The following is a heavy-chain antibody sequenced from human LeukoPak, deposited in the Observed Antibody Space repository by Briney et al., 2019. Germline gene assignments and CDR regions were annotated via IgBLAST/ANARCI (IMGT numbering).Heavy chain of an antibody. V-gene: IGHV3-21*01. Sequence: GGSLRLSCAASGFTFSSYSMNWVRQAPGKGLEWVSSISSSSSYIYYADSVKGRFTISRDNAKNSLYLQMNSLRAEDTAVYYCARDLEAAASPTGYYGMDVWGQGTTVTVSS. CDR1: GFTFSSYS. J-gene: IGHJ6*02. CDR2: ISSSSSYI. D-gene: IGHD6-13*01. CDR3: ARDLEAAASPTGYYGMDV.